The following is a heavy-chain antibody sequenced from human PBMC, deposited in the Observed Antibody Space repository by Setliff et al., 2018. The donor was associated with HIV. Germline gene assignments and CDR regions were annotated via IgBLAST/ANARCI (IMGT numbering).Heavy chain of an antibody. D-gene: IGHD6-19*01. V-gene: IGHV1-2*02. CDR2: INPKSGGT. CDR1: GYTFTTYH. Sequence: SVKVSCKASGYTFTTYHIHWVRQAPGQGLEWMGWINPKSGGTHYGQKLQGRVTMTTDTSTRTVYMELRSLRHDDTAEYFCARVPYRSAWFSGGHDAFDVWGQGTMVTVSS. CDR3: ARVPYRSAWFSGGHDAFDV. J-gene: IGHJ3*01.